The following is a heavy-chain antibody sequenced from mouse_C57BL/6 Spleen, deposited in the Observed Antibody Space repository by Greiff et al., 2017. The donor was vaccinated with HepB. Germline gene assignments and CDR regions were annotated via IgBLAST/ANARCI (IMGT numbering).Heavy chain of an antibody. V-gene: IGHV1-82*01. J-gene: IGHJ1*03. Sequence: VKLVESGPELVKPGASVKISCKASGYAFSSSWMNWVKQRPGKGLEWIGRIYPGDGDTNYNGKFKGKATLTADKSSSTAYMQLSSLTSEDSAVYFCARDTPHWYFDVWGTGTTVTVSS. CDR1: GYAFSSSW. CDR3: ARDTPHWYFDV. CDR2: IYPGDGDT.